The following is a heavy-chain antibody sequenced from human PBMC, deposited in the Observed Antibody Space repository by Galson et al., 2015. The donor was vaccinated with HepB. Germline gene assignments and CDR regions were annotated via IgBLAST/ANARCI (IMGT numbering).Heavy chain of an antibody. CDR2: IGTAGDP. CDR1: GFTFSSYD. J-gene: IGHJ2*01. V-gene: IGHV3-13*05. CDR3: ARSIAAAATGVFDL. D-gene: IGHD6-13*01. Sequence: LRLSCAASGFTFSSYDMHWVRQATGKGLEWVSAIGTAGDPYYPGSVKGRFTISRENAKNSLYLQMNSLRAGDTAVYYCARSIAAAATGVFDLWGRGTLVTVSS.